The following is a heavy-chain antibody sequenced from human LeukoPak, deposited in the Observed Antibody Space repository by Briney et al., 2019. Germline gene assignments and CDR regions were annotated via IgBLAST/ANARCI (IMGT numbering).Heavy chain of an antibody. V-gene: IGHV3-23*01. CDR1: GFTFSSYA. Sequence: GGSLRLSCAASGFTFSSYAMSWVRQAPGKGLEWVSAISGSGGSTYYADSVKGRFTVSRDNSKNTLYLQMNSLRAEDTAVYYCAKDRTGTFWFDPWGQGTLVTVSS. CDR3: AKDRTGTFWFDP. J-gene: IGHJ5*02. CDR2: ISGSGGST. D-gene: IGHD3/OR15-3a*01.